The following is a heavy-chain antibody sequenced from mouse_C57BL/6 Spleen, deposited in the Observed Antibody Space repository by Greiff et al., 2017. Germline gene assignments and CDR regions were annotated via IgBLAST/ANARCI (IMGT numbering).Heavy chain of an antibody. Sequence: QVQLQQSGAELVKPGASVKISCKASGYAFSSYWMTWVKQRPGKGLEWIGQIYPGDGDTNYNGKFKGKATLTADKSSSPAYMQLSSLTSEDSAVYFCANYYGSSYDFAYWGQGTLVTVSA. V-gene: IGHV1-80*01. J-gene: IGHJ3*01. CDR2: IYPGDGDT. D-gene: IGHD1-1*01. CDR3: ANYYGSSYDFAY. CDR1: GYAFSSYW.